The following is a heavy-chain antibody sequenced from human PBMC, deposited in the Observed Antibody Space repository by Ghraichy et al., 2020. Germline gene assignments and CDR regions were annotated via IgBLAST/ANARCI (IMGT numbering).Heavy chain of an antibody. Sequence: SETLSLTCAVSGGSFSGYYWSWIRQPPGKGLEWIGEIHHSGSTNYNPSLKSRVTISVDTSKNQFSLKLSFVTAADTAVYYCARGQGSYGYWGQGTLVTVSS. J-gene: IGHJ4*02. CDR3: ARGQGSYGY. V-gene: IGHV4-34*01. CDR2: IHHSGST. D-gene: IGHD1-26*01. CDR1: GGSFSGYY.